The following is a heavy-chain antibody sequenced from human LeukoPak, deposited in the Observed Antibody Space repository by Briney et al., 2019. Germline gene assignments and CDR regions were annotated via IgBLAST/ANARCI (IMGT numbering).Heavy chain of an antibody. CDR1: GFTFRSYW. Sequence: GGSLRLSCAGSGFTFRSYWMHWVRQAPGKGLVWVSRINSDGSSTSYANSVKGRFTISRDNAKNTLYLQMNSLRAEDTALYYCARGGITIFGVVQFDYWGQGTLVTVSS. CDR3: ARGGITIFGVVQFDY. V-gene: IGHV3-74*01. J-gene: IGHJ4*02. D-gene: IGHD3-3*01. CDR2: INSDGSST.